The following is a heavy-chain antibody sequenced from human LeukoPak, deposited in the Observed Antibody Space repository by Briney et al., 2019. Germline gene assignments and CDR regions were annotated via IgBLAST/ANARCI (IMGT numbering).Heavy chain of an antibody. CDR3: GRGGGDIVVVPAALGDY. CDR2: ISGSGGST. V-gene: IGHV3-23*01. Sequence: GGSLRLSCAASGFTFSSYAMSWVRQAPGKGLEWVSAISGSGGSTYYADSVKGRFTISRDNSKNTLYLQMNSLRAEDTAVYYCGRGGGDIVVVPAALGDYWGQGTLVTVSS. D-gene: IGHD2-2*01. J-gene: IGHJ4*02. CDR1: GFTFSSYA.